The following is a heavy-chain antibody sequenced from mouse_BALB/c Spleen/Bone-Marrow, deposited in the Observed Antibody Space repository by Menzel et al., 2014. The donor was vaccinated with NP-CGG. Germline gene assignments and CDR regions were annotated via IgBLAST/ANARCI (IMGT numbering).Heavy chain of an antibody. D-gene: IGHD1-1*01. CDR3: TGYVLRYYYAMDY. Sequence: EVQLQQSGTVLARPGASVKMSCKASGYTFTSYWMHWVKQRPGQGLEWIGAIYPGNSDTSYNQKFKGKAKLTAVTSTSTAYMELSSLTNEDSAVYYCTGYVLRYYYAMDYWGQGTSVTVSS. CDR2: IYPGNSDT. CDR1: GYTFTSYW. J-gene: IGHJ4*01. V-gene: IGHV1-5*01.